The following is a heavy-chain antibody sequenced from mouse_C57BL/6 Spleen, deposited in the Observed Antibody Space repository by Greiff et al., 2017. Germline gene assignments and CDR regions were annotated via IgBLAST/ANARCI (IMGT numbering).Heavy chain of an antibody. CDR3: ARGLGPRGFAY. CDR1: GFTFSDYG. V-gene: IGHV5-17*01. J-gene: IGHJ3*01. D-gene: IGHD4-1*01. CDR2: ISSGSSTI. Sequence: EVQLVESGGGLVKPGGSLKLSCAASGFTFSDYGMHWVRQAPEQGLEWVAYISSGSSTIYYADTVKGRFTISRDNAKNTLFLQMTSLRSEDTAMYYCARGLGPRGFAYWGQGTLVTVSA.